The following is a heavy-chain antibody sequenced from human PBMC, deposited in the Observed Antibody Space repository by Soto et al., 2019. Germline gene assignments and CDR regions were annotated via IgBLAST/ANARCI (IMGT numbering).Heavy chain of an antibody. J-gene: IGHJ6*02. CDR1: GFTFSNAW. Sequence: GGPLRHSCAASGFTFSNAWMSWVRQTPGKGLEWVGRIKSKTDGGTTDYAAPVKGRFTISRDDSKNTLYLQMNSLKTEDTAVYYCTTPYYDFWSGAFYYYYGMDVWGQGTTVTVSS. CDR2: IKSKTDGGTT. V-gene: IGHV3-15*01. CDR3: TTPYYDFWSGAFYYYYGMDV. D-gene: IGHD3-3*01.